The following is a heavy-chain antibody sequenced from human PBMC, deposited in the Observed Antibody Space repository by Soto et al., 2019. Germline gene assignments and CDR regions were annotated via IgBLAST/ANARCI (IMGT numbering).Heavy chain of an antibody. CDR1: GFTFSDYY. CDR3: AREDGWDMMDV. D-gene: IGHD1-26*01. J-gene: IGHJ6*04. V-gene: IGHV3-11*01. CDR2: ISSSGSTI. Sequence: GGSLRLSCAASGFTFSDYYMSWIRQAPGKGLEWVSYISSSGSTIFYADSVKGRFTISRDNAKNSLYLQMNSLRADDTAVYYCAREDGWDMMDVWGKGTTVTVSS.